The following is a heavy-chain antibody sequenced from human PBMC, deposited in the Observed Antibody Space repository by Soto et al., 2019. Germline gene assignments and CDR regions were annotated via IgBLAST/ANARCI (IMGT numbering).Heavy chain of an antibody. CDR3: VRDVLAPGEFVYFDY. CDR1: GFTFSSYW. V-gene: IGHV3-7*05. CDR2: MNQDGSEK. J-gene: IGHJ4*02. Sequence: GGSLRLSCAASGFTFSSYWMTWVRQAPGKGLEWLANMNQDGSEKFYVDSVKGRFTISRDNAKNSLYLEVSSLRADDTAVYYCVRDVLAPGEFVYFDYWGQGARVTVSS. D-gene: IGHD2-8*01.